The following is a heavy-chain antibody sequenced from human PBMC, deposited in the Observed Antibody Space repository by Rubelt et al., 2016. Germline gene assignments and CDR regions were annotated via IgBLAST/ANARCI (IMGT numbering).Heavy chain of an antibody. J-gene: IGHJ6*02. V-gene: IGHV4-39*07. CDR1: GGSISSSSYS. Sequence: QLQLQESGPGLVKPSETLSLTCTVSGGSISSSSYSWGWIRQPPGKGLEWIGEINHSGSTNYNPSLKSRVTISVDTSKNQFSLKLSSVTAADTALCYCAREGGGTQRYGMDVWGQGTTVTVSS. CDR2: INHSGST. D-gene: IGHD3-16*01. CDR3: AREGGGTQRYGMDV.